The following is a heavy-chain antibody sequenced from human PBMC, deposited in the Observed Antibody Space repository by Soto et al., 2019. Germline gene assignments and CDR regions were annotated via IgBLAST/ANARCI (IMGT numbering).Heavy chain of an antibody. J-gene: IGHJ4*02. CDR3: ASQITMVRGVINN. Sequence: SERLVRTETSSRCSLNNDSNYWSWIRQPPGKGLEWIGYIYYSGSTNYNPSLKSRVTISVDTSKNQFSLKLSSVTAADTAVYYCASQITMVRGVINNWGQGTLVTVSS. CDR1: RCSLNNDSNY. V-gene: IGHV4-61*01. CDR2: IYYSGST. D-gene: IGHD3-10*01.